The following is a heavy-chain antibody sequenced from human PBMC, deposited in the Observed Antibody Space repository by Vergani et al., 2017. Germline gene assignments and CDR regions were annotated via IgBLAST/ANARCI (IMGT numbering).Heavy chain of an antibody. CDR3: AREGNSGYYYGGFDY. CDR2: IYSGGST. J-gene: IGHJ4*02. Sequence: EVQLVETGGGLIQPGGSLRLSCAASGFTVSSNYMSWVRQAPGKGLEWVSVIYSGGSTYYVDSVKGRFTISRDNSKNTLYLQMNSLRAEDTAVYYCAREGNSGYYYGGFDYWGQGTLVTVSS. CDR1: GFTVSSNY. D-gene: IGHD3-22*01. V-gene: IGHV3-53*02.